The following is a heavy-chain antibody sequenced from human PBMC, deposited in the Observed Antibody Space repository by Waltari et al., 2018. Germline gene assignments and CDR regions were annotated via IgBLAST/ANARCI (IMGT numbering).Heavy chain of an antibody. CDR3: ARGRGYCSGGSCYYYYFDY. Sequence: QVQLQQWGAGLLKPSETLSLTCAVYGGSFSGYYWSWIRQPPGKGLEWIGEINHSGSTNYNQSLKSRVTISVDTSKNQFSLKLSSVTAADTAVYYCARGRGYCSGGSCYYYYFDYWGQGTLVTVSS. CDR1: GGSFSGYY. J-gene: IGHJ4*02. D-gene: IGHD2-15*01. CDR2: INHSGST. V-gene: IGHV4-34*01.